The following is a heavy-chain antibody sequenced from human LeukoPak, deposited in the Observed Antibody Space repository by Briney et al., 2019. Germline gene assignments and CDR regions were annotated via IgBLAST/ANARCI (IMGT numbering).Heavy chain of an antibody. J-gene: IGHJ4*02. CDR2: ISAYNGNT. V-gene: IGHV1-18*01. CDR1: GYTFTSYG. CDR3: ARDTYYDSRGQGGY. D-gene: IGHD3-22*01. Sequence: ASVKVSCKASGYTFTSYGFNWVRQAPGQGLEWMGWISAYNGNTNYAQKLQGRVTMTTDTSTSTAYMELRSLRSDDTAVYFCARDTYYDSRGQGGYWGQGTLVTVSS.